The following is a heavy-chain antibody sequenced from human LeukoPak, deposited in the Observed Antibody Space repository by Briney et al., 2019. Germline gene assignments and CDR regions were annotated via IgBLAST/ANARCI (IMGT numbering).Heavy chain of an antibody. V-gene: IGHV4-59*12. J-gene: IGHJ3*02. CDR2: IYYSGST. D-gene: IGHD3-3*01. Sequence: SETLSLTCTVSGGSISSYYWSWIRQPPGKGLEWIGYIYYSGSTNYNPSLKSRVTISVDTSKNQFSLKLSSVTAADTAVYYCARDPTTITIFGVIHAFDIWGQGTMVTVSS. CDR1: GGSISSYY. CDR3: ARDPTTITIFGVIHAFDI.